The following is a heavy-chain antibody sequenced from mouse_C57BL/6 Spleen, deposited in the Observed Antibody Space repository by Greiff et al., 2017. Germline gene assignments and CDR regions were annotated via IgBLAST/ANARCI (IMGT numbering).Heavy chain of an antibody. D-gene: IGHD1-1*01. CDR3: ARPYYYGSSYEGAWFAY. CDR1: GYAFSSSW. Sequence: VQLVESGPELVKPGASVKISCKASGYAFSSSWMNWVKQRPGKGLEWIGRIYPGDGDTNYNGKFKGKATLTADKSSSTAYMQLSSLTSEDSAVYFCARPYYYGSSYEGAWFAYWGQGTLVTVSA. CDR2: IYPGDGDT. J-gene: IGHJ3*01. V-gene: IGHV1-82*01.